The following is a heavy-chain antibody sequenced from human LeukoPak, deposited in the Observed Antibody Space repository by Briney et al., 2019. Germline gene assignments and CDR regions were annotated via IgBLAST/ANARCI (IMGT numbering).Heavy chain of an antibody. CDR1: GGSISSHY. J-gene: IGHJ3*02. D-gene: IGHD3-22*01. V-gene: IGHV4-59*11. CDR2: IYYSGST. Sequence: SETLSLTCTVSGGSISSHYWSWIRQPPGKGLEWIGYIYYSGSTNYSPSLKSRVTISVDTSKNQFSLKLSSVTAADTAVYYCARVGAKKRIYYDSSGDAFDIWGQGTMVTVSS. CDR3: ARVGAKKRIYYDSSGDAFDI.